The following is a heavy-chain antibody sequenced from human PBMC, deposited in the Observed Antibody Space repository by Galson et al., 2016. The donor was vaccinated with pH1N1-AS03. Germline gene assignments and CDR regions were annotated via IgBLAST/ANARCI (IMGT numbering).Heavy chain of an antibody. V-gene: IGHV4-39*01. CDR2: IYYSGGST. Sequence: LTCPVSGDSISSGSLYWGWIRQPPGKGLEWIGSIYYSGGSTYSNPSLKSRLSMSVDTSRNQFSLRLISVTAADTAVYYCARRRGELLGYNWFDPWGQGTLVTVSS. CDR3: ARRRGELLGYNWFDP. D-gene: IGHD1-7*01. CDR1: GDSISSGSLY. J-gene: IGHJ5*02.